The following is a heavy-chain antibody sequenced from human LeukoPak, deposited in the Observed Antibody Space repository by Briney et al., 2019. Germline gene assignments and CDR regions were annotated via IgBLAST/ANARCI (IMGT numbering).Heavy chain of an antibody. V-gene: IGHV4-31*03. CDR2: FYHRA. J-gene: IGHJ4*02. D-gene: IGHD3-10*01. CDR1: GGSSIGSGGYY. Sequence: PSETLSLTCTVSGGSSIGSGGYYWTWIRQHPEKGLEWIGYFYHRASYNPSLLSRVTISVDTSKNQFSLKLSSVTAADTAVYFCARQARSISYNYASGSYYKEPYFDYWGQGTLVTVSS. CDR3: ARQARSISYNYASGSYYKEPYFDY.